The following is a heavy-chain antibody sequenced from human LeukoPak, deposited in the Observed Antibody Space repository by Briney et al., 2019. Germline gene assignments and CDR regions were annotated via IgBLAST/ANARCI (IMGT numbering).Heavy chain of an antibody. CDR3: ARGRELWLMWDY. CDR2: ISAYNGNT. V-gene: IGHV1-18*01. CDR1: GHTFTSYG. J-gene: IGHJ4*02. Sequence: ASVKVSCKASGHTFTSYGISWVRQAPGQGLEWMGWISAYNGNTNYAQRLQGRVTMTTDTSTSTAYMELRSLRSDDTAVYYCARGRELWLMWDYWGQGTLVTVSS. D-gene: IGHD5-18*01.